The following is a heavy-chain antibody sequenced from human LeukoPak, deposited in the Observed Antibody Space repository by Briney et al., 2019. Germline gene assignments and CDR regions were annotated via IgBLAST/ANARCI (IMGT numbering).Heavy chain of an antibody. CDR3: ARTLGYCSSTSCYTLFDY. D-gene: IGHD2-2*02. CDR1: GGSISSSSYY. J-gene: IGHJ4*02. Sequence: SETLSLNCTVSGGSISSSSYYWGWIRQPPGKGLEWIGSIYYSGSTYYNPSLKSRVTISVDTSKNQFSLKLSSVTAADTAVYYCARTLGYCSSTSCYTLFDYWGQGTLVTVSS. V-gene: IGHV4-39*01. CDR2: IYYSGST.